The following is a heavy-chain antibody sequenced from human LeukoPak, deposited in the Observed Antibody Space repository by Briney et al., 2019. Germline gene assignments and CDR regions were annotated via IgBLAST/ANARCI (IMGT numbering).Heavy chain of an antibody. CDR1: GFTFSSYW. D-gene: IGHD2-15*01. J-gene: IGHJ4*02. CDR3: AKRAARSFDY. CDR2: IKQDGSEK. V-gene: IGHV3-7*05. Sequence: PGGSLRLSCAASGFTFSSYWMSWVRQAPGKGLEWVANIKQDGSEKYYVDSVKGRFTISRDNSKNTVYLQMNSLRAEDTGVYYCAKRAARSFDYWGQGTLVTVSS.